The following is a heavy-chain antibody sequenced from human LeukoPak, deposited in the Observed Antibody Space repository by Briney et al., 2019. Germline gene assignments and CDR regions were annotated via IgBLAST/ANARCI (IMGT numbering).Heavy chain of an antibody. J-gene: IGHJ4*02. D-gene: IGHD2-2*02. V-gene: IGHV3-23*01. CDR2: ISGSGGST. Sequence: GGSLRLSCAASGFTFSSYAMSWVRQAPGKGLERVSAISGSGGSTYYADSVKGRFTISRDNSKNTLYLQMNSLRAEDTAVYYCAKGRYRCSSTSCYNEPFDYWGQGTLVAVSS. CDR3: AKGRYRCSSTSCYNEPFDY. CDR1: GFTFSSYA.